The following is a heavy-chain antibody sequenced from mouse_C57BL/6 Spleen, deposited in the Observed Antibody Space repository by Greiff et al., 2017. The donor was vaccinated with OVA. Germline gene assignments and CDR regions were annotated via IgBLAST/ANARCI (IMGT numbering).Heavy chain of an antibody. Sequence: VQLQQSGAELVRPGASVTLSCKASGYTFTDYEMHWVKQTPVHGLEWIGAIDPETGGTAYNQKFKGKAILTADKSSSTAYMELRSLTSEDSAVYYCTRSVDGYEAWFSYWGQGTLVTVSA. CDR2: IDPETGGT. CDR1: GYTFTDYE. J-gene: IGHJ3*01. D-gene: IGHD2-3*01. CDR3: TRSVDGYEAWFSY. V-gene: IGHV1-15*01.